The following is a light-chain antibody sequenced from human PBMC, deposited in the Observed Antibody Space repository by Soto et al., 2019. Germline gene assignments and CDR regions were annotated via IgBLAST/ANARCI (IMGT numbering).Light chain of an antibody. CDR3: QQYQSFSPLT. CDR2: HAS. V-gene: IGKV1-5*01. J-gene: IGKJ4*02. Sequence: DIPMTQSPSTLSASVGDRVIITCRASQTVYGWLAWYQHKPGKAPNVLIYHASNLASGVPSRFSGSGSGTEFTLTSSSLQPDDFETYYCQQYQSFSPLTFGGGTRVEIK. CDR1: QTVYGW.